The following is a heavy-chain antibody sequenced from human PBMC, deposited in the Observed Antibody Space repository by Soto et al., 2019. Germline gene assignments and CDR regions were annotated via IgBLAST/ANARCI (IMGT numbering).Heavy chain of an antibody. J-gene: IGHJ4*02. Sequence: QITLKESGPPLVKPTQTLTLTCTFSGFSLSTSGVGVGWIRQPPGKALEWLALLYWDDDKRYSPSLKSRLTITKDTSKNQVVITMTNMDPVDTATYYCAHRPSYCSGGSCYSGFDYWGQGTLVTVSS. CDR2: LYWDDDK. V-gene: IGHV2-5*02. CDR3: AHRPSYCSGGSCYSGFDY. CDR1: GFSLSTSGVG. D-gene: IGHD2-15*01.